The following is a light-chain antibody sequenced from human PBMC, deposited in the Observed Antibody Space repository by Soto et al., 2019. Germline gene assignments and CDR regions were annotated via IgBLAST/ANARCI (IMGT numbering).Light chain of an antibody. CDR3: QQANSPIT. CDR2: AAY. J-gene: IGKJ5*01. Sequence: DIQLTQSPSSVSASVGDSVTITFRASQDVNNWLAWYQQTPGRAPKLLIYAAYNLQSGVPSRFSGSGSGTDFTLTINNLQPEDFATYYCQQANSPITFGQGTRLEIK. V-gene: IGKV1-12*01. CDR1: QDVNNW.